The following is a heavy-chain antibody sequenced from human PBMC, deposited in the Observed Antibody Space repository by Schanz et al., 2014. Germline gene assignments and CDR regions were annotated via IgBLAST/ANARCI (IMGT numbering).Heavy chain of an antibody. CDR1: GFTFSSYA. J-gene: IGHJ3*02. D-gene: IGHD3-10*01. V-gene: IGHV3-33*06. Sequence: VQLLESGGGLVQPGGSLRLSCAASGFTFSSYAMSWVRQAPGKGLEWVAVIWYDGSNKYYADSVKGRFTISRDNSKNTLFLQMNSLRAEDTAVYYCAKGRFGELSAFDIWGQGTTVTVSS. CDR2: IWYDGSNK. CDR3: AKGRFGELSAFDI.